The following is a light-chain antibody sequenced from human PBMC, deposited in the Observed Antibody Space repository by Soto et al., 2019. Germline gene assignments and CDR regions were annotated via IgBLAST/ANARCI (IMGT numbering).Light chain of an antibody. CDR3: QQYNNWPPRGT. V-gene: IGKV3-15*01. CDR2: GAS. Sequence: EIVMTQSPATLSVSPGERATLSCRASQSVTSNLDWYQQKPGQAPRLLIYGASTRATGIPARFSGSGSGTEFTLTINSLQSEDFAVYYCQQYNNWPPRGTFGQGTKVEIK. J-gene: IGKJ1*01. CDR1: QSVTSN.